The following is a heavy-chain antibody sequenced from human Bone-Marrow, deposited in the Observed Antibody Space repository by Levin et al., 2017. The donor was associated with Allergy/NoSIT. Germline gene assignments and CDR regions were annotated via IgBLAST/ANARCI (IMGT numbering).Heavy chain of an antibody. CDR2: VNHGGKT. Sequence: SETLSLTCAVYGGSLSDNYWSWIRQTPGKGLEWIGEVNHGGKTNYSPSLKSRVTISVDTSKNQFSLKVRSVTAADMAVYYCSRGRGDYGGYNNYFDYWGQGTLVTVSS. D-gene: IGHD4/OR15-4a*01. CDR1: GGSLSDNY. J-gene: IGHJ4*02. V-gene: IGHV4-34*01. CDR3: SRGRGDYGGYNNYFDY.